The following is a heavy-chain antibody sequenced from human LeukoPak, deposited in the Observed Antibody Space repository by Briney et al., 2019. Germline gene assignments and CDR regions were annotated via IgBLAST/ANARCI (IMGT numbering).Heavy chain of an antibody. CDR1: GFTFSNYA. Sequence: PGGSLRLSCAASGFTFSNYAMHWVRQAPGKGLEWVTILSYDGSQTYYADSVKGRFTISRDNSKNTLFLQMNSLRAEDTAIYYCARVGRAYDFWDYLDYWGQGTPVTVSS. CDR2: LSYDGSQT. V-gene: IGHV3-30*04. CDR3: ARVGRAYDFWDYLDY. J-gene: IGHJ4*02. D-gene: IGHD3-3*01.